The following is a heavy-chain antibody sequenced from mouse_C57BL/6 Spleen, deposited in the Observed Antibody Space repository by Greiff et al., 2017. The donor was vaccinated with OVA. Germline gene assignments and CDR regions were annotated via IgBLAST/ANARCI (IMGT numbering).Heavy chain of an antibody. Sequence: QVQLQQSGAELVMPGASVKLSCKASGYTFTSYWMHWVKQRPGQGLEWIGEIDPSDSYTNYNQKFKGKSTLTVDKSSSTAYMQLSSLTSEDSAVYYCARAYYSNYEFAYWGQGTLVTVSA. CDR1: GYTFTSYW. CDR3: ARAYYSNYEFAY. CDR2: IDPSDSYT. J-gene: IGHJ3*01. V-gene: IGHV1-69*01. D-gene: IGHD2-5*01.